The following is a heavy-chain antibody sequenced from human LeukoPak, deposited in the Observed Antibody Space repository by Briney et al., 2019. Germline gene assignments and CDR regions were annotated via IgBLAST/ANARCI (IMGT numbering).Heavy chain of an antibody. J-gene: IGHJ5*02. V-gene: IGHV3-23*01. D-gene: IGHD2/OR15-2a*01. CDR1: XXSYA. Sequence: XXSYAXXWVRXXPXXXLXXXXSISGSGGSTYYADSVKGRFTISRDNSKNTLYLQMNSLRAEDTAVYYCAKYPISPDNWFDPWGQGTLVTVSS. CDR3: AKYPISPDNWFDP. CDR2: ISGSGGST.